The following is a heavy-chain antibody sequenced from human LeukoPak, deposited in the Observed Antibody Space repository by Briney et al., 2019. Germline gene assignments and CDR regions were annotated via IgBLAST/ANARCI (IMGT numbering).Heavy chain of an antibody. V-gene: IGHV4-34*01. CDR2: INHSGST. CDR1: GGSFSGYY. CDR3: ARGPPYYYGSGSYKQYWFDP. Sequence: SETLSLTCAVYGGSFSGYYWSWIRQPPGKGLEWIGEINHSGSTNYNPSLKSRVTISVDTSRNRFSLKLSSVTAADTAVYYCARGPPYYYGSGSYKQYWFDPWGQGTLVTVSS. J-gene: IGHJ5*02. D-gene: IGHD3-10*01.